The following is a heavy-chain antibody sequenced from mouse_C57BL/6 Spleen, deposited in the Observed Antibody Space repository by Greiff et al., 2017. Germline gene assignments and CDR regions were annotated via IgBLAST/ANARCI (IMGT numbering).Heavy chain of an antibody. D-gene: IGHD1-1*01. V-gene: IGHV5-4*03. Sequence: EVKLVESGGGLVKPGGSLKLSCAASGFTFSSYAMSWVRQTPEKRLEWVATISDGGSYTYYPDNVKGRFTISRDNAKNNLYLQMSHLKSEDTAMYYCARYYGSSYYYAMDYWGQGTSVTVSS. CDR1: GFTFSSYA. J-gene: IGHJ4*01. CDR2: ISDGGSYT. CDR3: ARYYGSSYYYAMDY.